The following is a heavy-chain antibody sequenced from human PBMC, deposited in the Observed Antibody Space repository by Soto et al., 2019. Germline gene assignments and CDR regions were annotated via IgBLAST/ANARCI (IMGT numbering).Heavy chain of an antibody. Sequence: GASVKVSCTASGGTFSSYTISWVRQAPGQGLEWMGRIIPILGIANYAQKFQGRVTITADKSTSTAYMELSSLRSEDTAVYYCARGKRERYFDWLSPFDYWGQGTLVTVSS. CDR2: IIPILGIA. CDR3: ARGKRERYFDWLSPFDY. CDR1: GGTFSSYT. D-gene: IGHD3-9*01. V-gene: IGHV1-69*02. J-gene: IGHJ4*02.